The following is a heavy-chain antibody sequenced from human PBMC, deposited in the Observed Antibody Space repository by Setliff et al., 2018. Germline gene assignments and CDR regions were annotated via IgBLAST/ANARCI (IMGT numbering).Heavy chain of an antibody. J-gene: IGHJ1*01. CDR1: GYSISSGYF. D-gene: IGHD2-21*02. CDR3: ARVYGGYFQ. V-gene: IGHV4-38-2*01. CDR2: IYHNGNS. Sequence: SETLSLTCAVSGYSISSGYFWGWIRQPPGKGLEWIGSIYHNGNSYYNPSLKSRVTISVDTSKNQLSLKLNSVTAADTAVYYCARVYGGYFQWGHGTLVTVSS.